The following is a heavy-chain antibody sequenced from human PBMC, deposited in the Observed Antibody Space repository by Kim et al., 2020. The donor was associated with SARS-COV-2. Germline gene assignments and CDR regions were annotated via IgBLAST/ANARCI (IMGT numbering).Heavy chain of an antibody. V-gene: IGHV3-21*01. D-gene: IGHD3-9*01. CDR1: GFTFSSYS. CDR3: ARGNHAKYDILTGYPSYYFDY. Sequence: GGSLRLSCAASGFTFSSYSMNWVRQAPGKGLEWVSSISSSSSYIYYADSVKGRFTISRDNAKNSLYLQMNSLRAEDTAVYYCARGNHAKYDILTGYPSYYFDYWGQGTLVTVSS. J-gene: IGHJ4*02. CDR2: ISSSSSYI.